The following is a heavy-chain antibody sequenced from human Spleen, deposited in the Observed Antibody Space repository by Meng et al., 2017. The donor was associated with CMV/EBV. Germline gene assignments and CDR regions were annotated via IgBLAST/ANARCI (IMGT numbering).Heavy chain of an antibody. CDR2: ISAYNGNT. CDR3: ARVEYYGSENFDY. Sequence: CKYSGYTFTSYGISWVRQAPGQGLEWMGGISAYNGNTNYAQKLQGRVTMTTDTSTSTAYMELRSLRSDDTAVYYCARVEYYGSENFDYWGQGTLVTVSS. V-gene: IGHV1-18*01. J-gene: IGHJ4*02. D-gene: IGHD3-10*01. CDR1: GYTFTSYG.